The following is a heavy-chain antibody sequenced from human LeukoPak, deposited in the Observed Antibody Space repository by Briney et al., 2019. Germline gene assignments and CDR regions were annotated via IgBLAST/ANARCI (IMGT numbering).Heavy chain of an antibody. Sequence: ASVKVSCTASGYTFTSYGISWVRQAPGQGLEWMGWISAYNGNTNYAPKLQGRVTMTTDTSTSTAYMELRSLRSDDTAVYYCARGPRPRMIVVVNLDYWGQGTLVTVSS. J-gene: IGHJ4*02. CDR2: ISAYNGNT. CDR3: ARGPRPRMIVVVNLDY. V-gene: IGHV1-18*01. CDR1: GYTFTSYG. D-gene: IGHD3-22*01.